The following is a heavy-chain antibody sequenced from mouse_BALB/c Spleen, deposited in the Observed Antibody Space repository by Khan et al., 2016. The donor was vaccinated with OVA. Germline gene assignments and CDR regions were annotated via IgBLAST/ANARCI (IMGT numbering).Heavy chain of an antibody. CDR3: ERQNYYAYALGY. Sequence: EVKLLESGPGLVKPSQSLSLTCTVTGYSITSNYAWSWIRQFPGNKLEWMGYISYSGSTNYNPSLKSRISVTRDTSENQFFLQLNSVTTEDTATXYYERQNYYAYALGYWGQGTSVTVSS. CDR2: ISYSGST. V-gene: IGHV3-2*02. J-gene: IGHJ4*01. CDR1: GYSITSNYA. D-gene: IGHD1-1*01.